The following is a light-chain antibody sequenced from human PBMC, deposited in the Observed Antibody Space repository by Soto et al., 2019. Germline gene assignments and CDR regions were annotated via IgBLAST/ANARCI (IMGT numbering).Light chain of an antibody. V-gene: IGKV3-20*01. J-gene: IGKJ2*03. CDR1: QSVSSDY. Sequence: ESVFTLSPGTLSLSPGDRVTLSCRASQSVSSDYLAWYQQNPGQAPRLVIYATSSRATGIPDRFSGSGSGTDFTLTISRLEPEDFAMYYCQQYGDYNSPRYSFGQGTRLEI. CDR3: QQYGDYNSPRYS. CDR2: ATS.